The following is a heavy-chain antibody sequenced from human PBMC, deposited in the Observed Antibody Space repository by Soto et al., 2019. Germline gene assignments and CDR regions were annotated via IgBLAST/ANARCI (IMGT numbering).Heavy chain of an antibody. J-gene: IGHJ4*02. CDR1: GGSISSSSYY. D-gene: IGHD4-4*01. CDR2: IYYSGST. CDR3: ARRMSSPYSDC. Sequence: QLQLQESGPGLVKPSETLSLTCTVSGGSISSSSYYWGWIRQPPGKGLEWIGSIYYSGSTYYNPSPKSRVTISVDTSKNQFSLKLSSVTAADTAVYYCARRMSSPYSDCWGQGTLVTVSS. V-gene: IGHV4-39*01.